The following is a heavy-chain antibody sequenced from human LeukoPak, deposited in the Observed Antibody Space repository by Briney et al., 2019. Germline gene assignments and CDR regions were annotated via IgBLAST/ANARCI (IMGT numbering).Heavy chain of an antibody. D-gene: IGHD5-12*01. V-gene: IGHV3-23*01. CDR1: GFTLSSYG. CDR3: AKTKWLRLDAFDI. J-gene: IGHJ3*02. Sequence: PGGSLRLSCAASGFTLSSYGMIWVRQAPGKGLEWVSAISGSGCNTYYADSVKGRFTISRDNSKNTLYLQMNSLRGEDTAVYYCAKTKWLRLDAFDIWGQGTMVTVSS. CDR2: ISGSGCNT.